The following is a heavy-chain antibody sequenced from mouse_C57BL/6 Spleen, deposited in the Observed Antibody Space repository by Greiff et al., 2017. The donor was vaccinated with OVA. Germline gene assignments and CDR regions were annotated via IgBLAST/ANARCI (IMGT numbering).Heavy chain of an antibody. CDR3: ARVKRDYAMDY. Sequence: QVQLQQSGAELVKPGASVKMSCKASGYTFTSYWITWVKQRPGQGLEWIGDIYPGSGSTNYNEKFKSKATLTVDTSSSTAYMQLSSLTSEDSAVYYCARVKRDYAMDYWGQGTSVTVSS. J-gene: IGHJ4*01. V-gene: IGHV1-55*01. CDR1: GYTFTSYW. CDR2: IYPGSGST.